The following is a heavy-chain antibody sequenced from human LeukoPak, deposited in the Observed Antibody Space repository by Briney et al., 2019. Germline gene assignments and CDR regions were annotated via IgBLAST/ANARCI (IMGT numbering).Heavy chain of an antibody. J-gene: IGHJ4*02. CDR1: GFTFSSYD. V-gene: IGHV3-23*01. CDR2: IRGSGGTT. Sequence: GGSLRLLCRASGFTFSSYDMRGVRQVPGKGLEGVSVIRGSGGTTNYADSVKGRFTISRDISKNTLYLQMHSLRAEDTAVYYCAPDPGDSVGLVFCGQGTLVTVSS. D-gene: IGHD2-21*02. CDR3: APDPGDSVGLVF.